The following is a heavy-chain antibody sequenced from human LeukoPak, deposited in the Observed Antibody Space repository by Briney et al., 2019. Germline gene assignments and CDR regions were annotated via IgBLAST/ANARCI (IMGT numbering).Heavy chain of an antibody. J-gene: IGHJ4*02. CDR3: ARLARPGGYQYYFDY. Sequence: SETLSLTCTVSGGSISSSSYYWGRNRQPPGKGVEWIGSIYYSGSTYYHPSLKSRVTIFVVTSKNQFSLKLSSVTAADTAVYYCARLARPGGYQYYFDYWGQGTLVTVSS. CDR2: IYYSGST. D-gene: IGHD6-6*01. V-gene: IGHV4-39*01. CDR1: GGSISSSSYY.